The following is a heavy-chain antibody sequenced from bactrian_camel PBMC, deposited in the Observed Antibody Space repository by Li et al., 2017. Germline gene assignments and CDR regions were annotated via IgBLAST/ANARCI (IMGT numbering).Heavy chain of an antibody. V-gene: IGHV3S53*01. CDR3: AADPLAKHACNLVRGDYKY. J-gene: IGHJ4*01. Sequence: HVQLVESGGGSVQAGGSLRVSCDVSEHTNPAYYCLGWFRQAPGKERERVAFLATDGTATYAHSVEGRFTVSRDNTKNTLYLQMNSLRPDEDTAMYYCAADPLAKHACNLVRGDYKYWGQGTQVTVS. CDR1: EHTNPAYYC. D-gene: IGHD2*01. CDR2: LATDGTA.